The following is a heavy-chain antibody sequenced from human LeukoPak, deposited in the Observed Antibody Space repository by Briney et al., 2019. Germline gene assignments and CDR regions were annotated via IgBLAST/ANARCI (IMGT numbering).Heavy chain of an antibody. CDR2: IIPIFGTA. J-gene: IGHJ4*02. CDR1: GGTFSSYA. CDR3: ARGDFWSGYYSYPIDY. D-gene: IGHD3-3*01. Sequence: SVKVSCKACGGTFSSYAISWVRQAPGQGLEWMGGIIPIFGTANYAQKFQGRVTITADESTSTAYMELSSPRSEDTAVYYCARGDFWSGYYSYPIDYWGQGTLVTVSS. V-gene: IGHV1-69*13.